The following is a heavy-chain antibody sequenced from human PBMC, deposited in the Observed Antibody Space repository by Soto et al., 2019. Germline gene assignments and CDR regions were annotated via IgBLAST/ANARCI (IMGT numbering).Heavy chain of an antibody. CDR1: GFTFSIFA. D-gene: IGHD5-12*01. Sequence: HPXWSPWLSCAAGGFTFSIFAMSWVRQAPGKGMNWVSAIIGSGGSTYYADSVKGRFTISRDNSKNTLYLQMNSLRAEDTAVYYCAKGLYGGPVNFDYWGQGTLFTVSS. V-gene: IGHV3-23*01. CDR3: AKGLYGGPVNFDY. J-gene: IGHJ4*02. CDR2: IIGSGGST.